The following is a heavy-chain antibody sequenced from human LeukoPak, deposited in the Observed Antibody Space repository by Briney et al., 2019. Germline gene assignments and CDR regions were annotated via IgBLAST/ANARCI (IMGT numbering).Heavy chain of an antibody. CDR3: ARAPPDSSGYYYAPSG. J-gene: IGHJ4*02. V-gene: IGHV4-4*02. Sequence: SETLSLTCAVSGGSTSSSNWWSWVRQPPGKGLEWTGEIYHSGSTNYNPSLKSRVTISVDNSKNQFSLKLSSVTAADTAVYYCARAPPDSSGYYYAPSGWGQGTLVTVSS. CDR1: GGSTSSSNW. D-gene: IGHD3-22*01. CDR2: IYHSGST.